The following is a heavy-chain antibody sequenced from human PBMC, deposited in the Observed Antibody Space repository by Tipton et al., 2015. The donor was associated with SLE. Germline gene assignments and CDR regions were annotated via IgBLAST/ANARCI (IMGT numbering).Heavy chain of an antibody. Sequence: TLSLTCTVSGGSISSFDFYWAWIRQPPGEGLEWIGSIYYNGRSNYNPSLNSRVSMSVDTAKAQFSLKLSSVTAADTAVYYCATQGYYDSSFDYWGQGTLVTVSS. J-gene: IGHJ4*02. CDR3: ATQGYYDSSFDY. CDR1: GGSISSFDFY. V-gene: IGHV4-39*01. CDR2: IYYNGRS. D-gene: IGHD3-16*01.